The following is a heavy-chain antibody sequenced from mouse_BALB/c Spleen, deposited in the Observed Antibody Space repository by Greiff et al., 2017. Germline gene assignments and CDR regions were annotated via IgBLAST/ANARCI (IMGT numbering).Heavy chain of an antibody. D-gene: IGHD2-4*01. CDR2: ISYSGST. J-gene: IGHJ4*01. V-gene: IGHV3-2*02. CDR1: GYSITSDYA. Sequence: DVQLVESGPGLVKPSQSLSLTCTVTGYSITSDYAWNWIRQFPGNKLEWMGYISYSGSTSYNPSLKSRISITRDTSKNQFFLQLNSVTTEDTATYYCARYDYGAMDYWGQGTSVTVSS. CDR3: ARYDYGAMDY.